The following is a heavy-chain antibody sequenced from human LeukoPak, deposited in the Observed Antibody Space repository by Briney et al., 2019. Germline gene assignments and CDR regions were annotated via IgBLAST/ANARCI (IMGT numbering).Heavy chain of an antibody. V-gene: IGHV3-30*02. J-gene: IGHJ6*03. CDR1: GFTFSSYG. D-gene: IGHD2-15*01. CDR2: IRYDGSNE. Sequence: GTSLRLSCAASGFTFSSYGMHWVRQAPDKGLEWVAFIRYDGSNEYYADSVKGRFTISRDKSKNTLSLQMNGLRVEDTAVYYCAKVMPPGRIRFYSYYMDVWGKGTTVTVS. CDR3: AKVMPPGRIRFYSYYMDV.